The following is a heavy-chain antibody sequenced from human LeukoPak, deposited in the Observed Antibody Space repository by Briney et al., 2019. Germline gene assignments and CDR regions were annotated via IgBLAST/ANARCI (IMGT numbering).Heavy chain of an antibody. CDR3: ARDPLGYCSGGGCPGGDF. CDR1: GGSISSSSYY. Sequence: SETLSLTCTVSGGSISSSSYYWGWIRQPPGKGLEWVGSIFYSGSTYYNPSLKSRVTISVDMSKNQFSLKLSSVTAADTAVYYCARDPLGYCSGGGCPGGDFWAQGTLVSVSS. J-gene: IGHJ4*02. CDR2: IFYSGST. D-gene: IGHD2-15*01. V-gene: IGHV4-39*07.